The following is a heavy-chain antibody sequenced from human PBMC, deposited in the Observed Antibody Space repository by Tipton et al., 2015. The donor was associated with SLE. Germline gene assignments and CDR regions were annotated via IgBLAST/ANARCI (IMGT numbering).Heavy chain of an antibody. CDR1: GYNFRNYY. J-gene: IGHJ3*01. CDR3: ARDHWRGRALEN. D-gene: IGHD3-16*01. V-gene: IGHV1-18*04. Sequence: QLVQSGAEVKKPGASVKVSCKASGYNFRNYYLHWVRQAPGQGLEWMGWSSTAHGNRYYEQKFQGRLSMTTDTSTTTAYMELRSLRSDDTAVYYCARDHWRGRALENWGQGTMVTVS. CDR2: SSTAHGNR.